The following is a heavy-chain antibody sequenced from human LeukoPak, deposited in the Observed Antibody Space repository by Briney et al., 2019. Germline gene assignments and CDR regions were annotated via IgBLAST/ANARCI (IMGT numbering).Heavy chain of an antibody. V-gene: IGHV3-23*01. CDR3: ARTLVGVPGRLYYFDF. D-gene: IGHD1-26*01. Sequence: PRGSLRLSCAASGFTFSSYAMSWVRQAPGKGLEWVSALSGTSGSTYYAGSVKGRFTISRDNSKNTLFLQMNSLRADDTAIYYCARTLVGVPGRLYYFDFWGQGTLVTVSS. CDR1: GFTFSSYA. J-gene: IGHJ4*02. CDR2: LSGTSGST.